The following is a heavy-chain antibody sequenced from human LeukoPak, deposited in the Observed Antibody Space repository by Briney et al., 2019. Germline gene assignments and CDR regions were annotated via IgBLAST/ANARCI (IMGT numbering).Heavy chain of an antibody. V-gene: IGHV1-69*13. CDR2: IIPISGTA. D-gene: IGHD2-8*02. CDR3: ARPGTDPFDY. J-gene: IGHJ4*02. CDR1: GGTFSNYA. Sequence: ASVKVSCKASGGTFSNYAISWVRQAPGQGLEWMGGIIPISGTANYAQKLQDRVTITADASTSTACMELSSLRAEDTAVYYCARPGTDPFDYWGQGTLVTVSS.